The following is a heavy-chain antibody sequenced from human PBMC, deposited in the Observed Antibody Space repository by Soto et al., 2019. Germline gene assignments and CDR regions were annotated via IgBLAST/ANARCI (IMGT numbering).Heavy chain of an antibody. CDR3: ARVRSRHSSSWPYYFDY. D-gene: IGHD6-13*01. CDR2: INSDGSST. CDR1: GFTFSSYW. Sequence: GGSPRLSCAASGFTFSSYWMHWVRQAPGKGLVWVSRINSDGSSTSYADSVKGRFTISRDNAKNTLYLQMNSLRAEDTAVYYCARVRSRHSSSWPYYFDYWGQGTLVTVSS. J-gene: IGHJ4*02. V-gene: IGHV3-74*01.